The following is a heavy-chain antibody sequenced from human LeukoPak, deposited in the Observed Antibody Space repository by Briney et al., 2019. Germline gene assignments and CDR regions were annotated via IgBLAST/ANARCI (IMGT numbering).Heavy chain of an antibody. J-gene: IGHJ3*01. V-gene: IGHV1-18*01. Sequence: ASVKVSCKASGYTISTYGISWVRQAPGQGHEWMGWISAYKGNTYYAQKLQGRVTMTTDTSTSTAYMELRSLRSDDTAIYYCARDLYYYGSGSYYDVFDAWGQGTMVTVSS. D-gene: IGHD3-10*01. CDR3: ARDLYYYGSGSYYDVFDA. CDR1: GYTISTYG. CDR2: ISAYKGNT.